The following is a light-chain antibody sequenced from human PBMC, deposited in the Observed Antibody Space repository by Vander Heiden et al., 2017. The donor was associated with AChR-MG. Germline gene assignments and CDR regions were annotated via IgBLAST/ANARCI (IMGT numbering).Light chain of an antibody. Sequence: DIQMTQSPSSLSASVGDRVTITCRASQGISNYLAWYQQKPGKVPKLLIYAASTLQAGVPSRFSGSGSETDFTLTISSLQPEDVATYYCQKDNSAFFTFGHGTKVDFK. J-gene: IGKJ3*01. V-gene: IGKV1-27*01. CDR2: AAS. CDR1: QGISNY. CDR3: QKDNSAFFT.